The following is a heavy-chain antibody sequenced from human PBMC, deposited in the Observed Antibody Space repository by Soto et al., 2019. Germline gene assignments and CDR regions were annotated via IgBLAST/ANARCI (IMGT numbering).Heavy chain of an antibody. V-gene: IGHV1-69*12. J-gene: IGHJ3*02. CDR3: ASGRGSSFSEAFDI. CDR1: GGTFSSYA. CDR2: IVPIVVTA. D-gene: IGHD1-26*01. Sequence: QVQLVQSGAEVKKPGSSVKVSCKASGGTFSSYAISWVRQAPGQGLEWMGGIVPIVVTANYAQKFQGRVTATADEAPRQAYMALSSMRSEDTAVYYCASGRGSSFSEAFDIWGQGPMVTVSS.